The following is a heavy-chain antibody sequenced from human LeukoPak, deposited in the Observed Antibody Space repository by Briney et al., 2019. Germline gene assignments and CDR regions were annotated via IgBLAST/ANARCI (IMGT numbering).Heavy chain of an antibody. Sequence: PGGSLRLSCAASGFTFSSYGMSWVRQAPGKGLEWVSAISGSGGSTYYADSVKGRFTISRDNSKNTLYLQMNSLRAQDTAVYYCAKDRNTVTMYYFDYWGQGTLVTVSS. CDR2: ISGSGGST. CDR1: GFTFSSYG. D-gene: IGHD4-17*01. V-gene: IGHV3-23*01. CDR3: AKDRNTVTMYYFDY. J-gene: IGHJ4*02.